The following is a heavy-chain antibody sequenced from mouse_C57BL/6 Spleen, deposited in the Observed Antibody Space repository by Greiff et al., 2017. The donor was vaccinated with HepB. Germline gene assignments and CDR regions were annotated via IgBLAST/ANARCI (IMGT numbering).Heavy chain of an antibody. Sequence: EVKLMESGGDLVKPGGSLKLSCAASGFTFSSYGMSWVRQTPDKRLEWVATISSGGSYTYYPDSVKGRFTISRDNAKNTLYLQMSSLKSEDTAMYYCARHHGATVVDYYAMDYWGQGTSVTVSS. D-gene: IGHD1-1*01. CDR3: ARHHGATVVDYYAMDY. CDR2: ISSGGSYT. CDR1: GFTFSSYG. V-gene: IGHV5-6*01. J-gene: IGHJ4*01.